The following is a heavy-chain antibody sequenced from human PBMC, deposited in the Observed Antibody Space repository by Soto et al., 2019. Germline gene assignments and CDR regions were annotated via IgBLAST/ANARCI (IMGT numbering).Heavy chain of an antibody. Sequence: SETLSLTCAVYGGSFSGYYWSWIRQPPGKGLEWIGEINHSGSTNDNPSLKSRVTISVDTSKNQFSLKLSSVTAADTAVYYCARGRPLRYSDWLLPGGYYYYGMDVWGQGTTVTVSS. CDR3: ARGRPLRYSDWLLPGGYYYYGMDV. CDR2: INHSGST. CDR1: GGSFSGYY. D-gene: IGHD3-9*01. J-gene: IGHJ6*02. V-gene: IGHV4-34*01.